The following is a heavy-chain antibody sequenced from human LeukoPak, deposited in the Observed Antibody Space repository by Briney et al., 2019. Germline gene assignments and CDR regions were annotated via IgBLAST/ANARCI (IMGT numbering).Heavy chain of an antibody. CDR3: ARGQINYDSSGYYYGYFQH. CDR1: GGTFSSYA. V-gene: IGHV1-69*05. CDR2: IIPIFGTA. Sequence: SVKISCKASGGTFSSYAISWVRQAPGQGLEWMGGIIPIFGTANYAQKFQGRVTITTDESTSTAYMELSSLRSEDTAVYYCARGQINYDSSGYYYGYFQHWGQGTLVTVSS. J-gene: IGHJ1*01. D-gene: IGHD3-22*01.